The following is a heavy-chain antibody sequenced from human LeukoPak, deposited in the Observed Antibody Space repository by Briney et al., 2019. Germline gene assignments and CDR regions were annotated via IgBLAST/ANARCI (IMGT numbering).Heavy chain of an antibody. CDR1: GYTFTSYA. V-gene: IGHV7-4-1*02. Sequence: ASVKVSCKASGYTFTSYAMNWVRQAPGQGLEWMGWINTNTGNPTYAQGFTGRFVFSLDTSVSTAYLQNSSLKAEDTAVYYCARAGGFDSGSYPNWFDPWGQGTLVTVSS. D-gene: IGHD1-26*01. J-gene: IGHJ5*02. CDR3: ARAGGFDSGSYPNWFDP. CDR2: INTNTGNP.